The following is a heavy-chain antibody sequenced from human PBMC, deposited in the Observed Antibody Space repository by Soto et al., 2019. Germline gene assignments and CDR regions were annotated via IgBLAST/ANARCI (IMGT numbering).Heavy chain of an antibody. CDR1: GYSFTSYW. V-gene: IGHV5-51*01. CDR3: GRHSNLGLNYYYGVDV. J-gene: IGHJ6*02. CDR2: IYPEDSDT. Sequence: EVQLVQSGTEAKKPGESLRISCTGSGYSFTSYWIAWVRQMPGQGLEWLGIIYPEDSDTKYSPSFQGQVTFSVDKSIDTAYHHWSSLKASDTAIFYCGRHSNLGLNYYYGVDVWCQGTTVTVSS. D-gene: IGHD3-16*01.